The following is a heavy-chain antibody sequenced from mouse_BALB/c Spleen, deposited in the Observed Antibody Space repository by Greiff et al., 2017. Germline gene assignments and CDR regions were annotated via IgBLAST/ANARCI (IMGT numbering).Heavy chain of an antibody. CDR3: TRDITTATKGGFDY. Sequence: EVQLVESGGGLVKPGGSLKLSCAASGFTFSSYTMSWVRQTPEKRLEWVATISSGGSYTYYPDSVKGRFTISRDNAKNTLYLQMSSLKSEDTAMYYCTRDITTATKGGFDYWGQGTTLTVSS. D-gene: IGHD1-2*01. J-gene: IGHJ2*01. CDR2: ISSGGSYT. V-gene: IGHV5-6-4*01. CDR1: GFTFSSYT.